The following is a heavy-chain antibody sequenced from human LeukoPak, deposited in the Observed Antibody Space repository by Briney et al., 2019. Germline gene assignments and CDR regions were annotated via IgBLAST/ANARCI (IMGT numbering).Heavy chain of an antibody. CDR2: IYYSGST. V-gene: IGHV4-59*08. J-gene: IGHJ2*01. Sequence: SETLSLTCTVSGGSISSYYWSWIRQPPGKGLEWIGYIYYSGSTNYNPSLKSRVTISVDTSKNQFSLKLSSVTAADTAVYYCARHLTRYFALWGRGTLVTVSS. CDR1: GGSISSYY. CDR3: ARHLTRYFAL.